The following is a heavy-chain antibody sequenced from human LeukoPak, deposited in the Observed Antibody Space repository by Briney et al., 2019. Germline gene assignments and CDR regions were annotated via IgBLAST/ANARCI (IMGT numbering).Heavy chain of an antibody. D-gene: IGHD3-22*01. CDR1: AFSFTTYE. CDR2: ISGSGSSI. V-gene: IGHV3-48*03. CDR3: ARGVGGYYYGWFDP. Sequence: GGSLRLSCTASAFSFTTYEMNWVRQAPGKGLEWVSYISGSGSSIYYADSVKGRFTISRDNAKNSLYLQMNSLRAEDTAVYYCARGVGGYYYGWFDPWGQGTLVTVSS. J-gene: IGHJ5*02.